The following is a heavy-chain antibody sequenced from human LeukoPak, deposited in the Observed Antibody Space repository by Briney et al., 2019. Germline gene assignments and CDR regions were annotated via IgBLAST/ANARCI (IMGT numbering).Heavy chain of an antibody. CDR2: INHSGST. CDR3: ARVGAAAGTGGWFAP. CDR1: GGSFSGYY. Sequence: NASETLSLTCAAYGGSFSGYYWSWIRQPPGKGLEWIGEINHSGSTNYNPSLKSRGTISVDTSKNQFSLKLSSVTAADPAVYSCARVGAAAGTGGWFAPCGQGTLVTVSS. D-gene: IGHD6-13*01. J-gene: IGHJ5*02. V-gene: IGHV4-34*01.